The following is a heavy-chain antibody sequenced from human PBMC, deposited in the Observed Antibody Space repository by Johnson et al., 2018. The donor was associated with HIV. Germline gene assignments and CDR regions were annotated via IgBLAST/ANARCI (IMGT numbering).Heavy chain of an antibody. J-gene: IGHJ3*02. Sequence: VQLVESGGGVVRPGGSLRLSCATSGFTFDDYGMTWVRQAPGKGLEWVSGITWNGGSTGYVDSVKGRFTISRDNAKNSLYLQMNSLRAEDTAVYYCASYCSGGSCYRRSPSDAFDIWGQGTMVTVSS. CDR2: ITWNGGST. CDR1: GFTFDDYG. D-gene: IGHD2-15*01. CDR3: ASYCSGGSCYRRSPSDAFDI. V-gene: IGHV3-20*04.